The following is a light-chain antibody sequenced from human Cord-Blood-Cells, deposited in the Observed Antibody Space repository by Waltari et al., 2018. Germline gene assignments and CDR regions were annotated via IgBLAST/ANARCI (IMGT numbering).Light chain of an antibody. CDR3: QQYDNLPYS. V-gene: IGKV1-33*01. Sequence: QMTNFQSPLSASLGAKVTITSQASQDISNYLNWDQQKPGKAPKLLIYDASNLETGVPSRFSGSGSGTDFTFTISSLQPEDIATYYCQQYDNLPYSFGQGTKLEIK. CDR2: DAS. J-gene: IGKJ2*03. CDR1: QDISNY.